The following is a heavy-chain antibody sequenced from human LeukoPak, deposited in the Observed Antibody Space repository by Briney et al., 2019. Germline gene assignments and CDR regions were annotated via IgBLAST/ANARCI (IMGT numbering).Heavy chain of an antibody. D-gene: IGHD3-3*01. CDR3: TSASGVVPTHDY. Sequence: GGSLRLSCIASGFTFGDYAMSWVRQAPGKGLEWVGFIRSKAYGGTTEYAASVKGRFTISRDDSKSIAYLQMNSLKTEDTAVYYCTSASGVVPTHDYWGQGTLVTVSS. V-gene: IGHV3-49*04. CDR2: IRSKAYGGTT. CDR1: GFTFGDYA. J-gene: IGHJ4*02.